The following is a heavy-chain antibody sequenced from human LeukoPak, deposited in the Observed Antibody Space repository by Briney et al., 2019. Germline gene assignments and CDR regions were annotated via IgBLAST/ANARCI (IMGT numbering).Heavy chain of an antibody. CDR3: ARDWGAYYHFFDY. CDR1: GFSMSVYW. Sequence: GGSLRLSCEASGFSMSVYWMSWVRQAPGKGLEWVGNIKQDGSERNYVDSVKGRFTISRDNAKKSLFLQMNSLRAEDTAVYYCARDWGAYYHFFDYWGQGTLVTVSS. D-gene: IGHD3-22*01. CDR2: IKQDGSER. J-gene: IGHJ4*02. V-gene: IGHV3-7*01.